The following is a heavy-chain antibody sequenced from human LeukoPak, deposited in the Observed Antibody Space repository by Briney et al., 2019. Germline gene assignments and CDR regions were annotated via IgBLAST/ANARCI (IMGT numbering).Heavy chain of an antibody. CDR2: IYSGGST. CDR1: GFTVSSNY. J-gene: IGHJ4*02. D-gene: IGHD3-3*01. Sequence: GGSLRLSCAASGFTVSSNYMSWVRQAPGEGLEWVSVIYSGGSTYYADSVKGRFTISRDNSKNPLYLQMNTLRAEDTAVYYCASGRMYYDFWSGRSLVDYWGQGTLVTVSS. CDR3: ASGRMYYDFWSGRSLVDY. V-gene: IGHV3-66*02.